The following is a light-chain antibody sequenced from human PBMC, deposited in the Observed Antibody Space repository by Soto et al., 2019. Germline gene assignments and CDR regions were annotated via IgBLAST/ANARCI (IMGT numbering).Light chain of an antibody. Sequence: IHMTQSPSTPFASLGDKGTHFRRASQSISGWLAWYKQEPGEAPNLLIYDASSLESGVPSRFTGSGSGTEFTLIITSLKPNDSATDYCQQYRSYWTFGQGTRREIK. CDR3: QQYRSYWT. J-gene: IGKJ5*01. CDR2: DAS. CDR1: QSISGW. V-gene: IGKV1-5*02.